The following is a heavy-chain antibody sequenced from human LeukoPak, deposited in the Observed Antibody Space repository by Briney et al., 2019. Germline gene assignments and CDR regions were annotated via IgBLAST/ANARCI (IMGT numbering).Heavy chain of an antibody. J-gene: IGHJ4*02. D-gene: IGHD3-3*01. CDR2: IIPIFGTA. CDR1: GGTFTSYA. CDR3: ARGRYDFWSGYLDY. Sequence: ASVKVSCKASGGTFTSYAISWVRQAPGQGLEWMGGIIPIFGTANYAQKFQGRVTITADESTSTAYMELSSLRSEDTAVYYCARGRYDFWSGYLDYWGQGTLVTVSS. V-gene: IGHV1-69*13.